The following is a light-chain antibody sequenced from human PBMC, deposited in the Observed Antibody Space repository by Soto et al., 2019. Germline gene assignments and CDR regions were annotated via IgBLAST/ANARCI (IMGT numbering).Light chain of an antibody. CDR2: YDS. CDR3: QVWDSSSDHPGVV. J-gene: IGLJ2*01. Sequence: SYELTQPPSVSVAPGKTARITCGGNNIGSKGGHGYQQKPGHAPVLVIYYDSDRPSGIPERVSGSNSGNTATLTISRVEAGDEADYYCQVWDSSSDHPGVVFGGGTKLTVL. CDR1: NIGSKG. V-gene: IGLV3-21*04.